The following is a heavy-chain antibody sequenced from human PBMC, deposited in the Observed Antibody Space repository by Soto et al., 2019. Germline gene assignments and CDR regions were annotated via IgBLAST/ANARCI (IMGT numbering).Heavy chain of an antibody. CDR1: GFSFSSYS. J-gene: IGHJ5*02. CDR3: ARGYTGYCSGGTCYWFDP. CDR2: ISSSASHI. V-gene: IGHV3-21*01. D-gene: IGHD2-15*01. Sequence: EVQLVESGGGLVKPGGSLRLSCAASGFSFSSYSMNWVRQAQGKGLEWVSSISSSASHINYADSVKGRFTISRDNAKKSLYLQMTSLRAEDTAVYYCARGYTGYCSGGTCYWFDPWGQGTLVTVSS.